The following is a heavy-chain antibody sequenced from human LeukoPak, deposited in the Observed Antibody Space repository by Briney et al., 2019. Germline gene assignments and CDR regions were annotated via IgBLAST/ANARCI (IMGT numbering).Heavy chain of an antibody. CDR2: AYTTGTT. J-gene: IGHJ6*03. V-gene: IGHV4-4*07. CDR1: GGSVSSWY. Sequence: KPSGTLSPTCTVSGGSVSSWYWGWVRQPAGKGLEWIGRAYTTGTTQYNPSLESRVTMSVDTSKNQFSLTLTSVTAADTAVYYCARQGYTISYYYMDVWGKGTTVTISS. D-gene: IGHD5-12*01. CDR3: ARQGYTISYYYMDV.